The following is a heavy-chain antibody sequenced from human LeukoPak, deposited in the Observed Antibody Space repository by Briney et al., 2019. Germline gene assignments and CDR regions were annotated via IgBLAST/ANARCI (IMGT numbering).Heavy chain of an antibody. Sequence: PGASVKVSCKASGYTFTGYYMHWVRQAPGQGLEWMGWINPNSGGTNYAQKFQGWVTMTRDTSISTAYMELSRLRSDDTAVYYCARGEGYSGYGGQDGMDVWGQGTTVTVSS. V-gene: IGHV1-2*04. D-gene: IGHD5-12*01. CDR3: ARGEGYSGYGGQDGMDV. CDR1: GYTFTGYY. J-gene: IGHJ6*02. CDR2: INPNSGGT.